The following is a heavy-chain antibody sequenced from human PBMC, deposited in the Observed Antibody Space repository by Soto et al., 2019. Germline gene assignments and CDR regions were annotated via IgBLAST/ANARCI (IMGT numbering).Heavy chain of an antibody. CDR1: GGSIGSGGDY. V-gene: IGHV4-31*03. CDR3: ARNVVVVAATRGYYFDY. D-gene: IGHD2-15*01. Sequence: TLETLCLTCTVSGGSIGSGGDYWSWIRQHPGKGLEWIGYIYYSGSTYYNPSLRSRVTISVDTSKNQFSLKLSSVTAADTAVYYCARNVVVVAATRGYYFDYWGQGTLVTVSS. J-gene: IGHJ4*02. CDR2: IYYSGST.